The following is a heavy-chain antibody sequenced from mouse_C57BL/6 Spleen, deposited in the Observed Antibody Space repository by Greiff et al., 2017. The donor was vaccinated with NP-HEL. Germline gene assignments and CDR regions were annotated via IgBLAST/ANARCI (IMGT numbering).Heavy chain of an antibody. J-gene: IGHJ1*03. CDR3: ARHYGSSYVWYFDV. CDR1: GFNIKDYY. Sequence: VQLQQSGAELVKPGASVKLSCTASGFNIKDYYMHWVKQRTEQGLEWIGRIDPEDGETKYAPTFQGKATITADTSSNTAYLQLSSLTSEDTAVYYCARHYGSSYVWYFDVWGTGTTVTVSS. V-gene: IGHV14-2*01. CDR2: IDPEDGET. D-gene: IGHD1-1*01.